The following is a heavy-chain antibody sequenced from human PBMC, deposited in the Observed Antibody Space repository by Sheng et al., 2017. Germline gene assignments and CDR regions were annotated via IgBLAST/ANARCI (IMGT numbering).Heavy chain of an antibody. CDR3: AQEVDRGSKRFDY. CDR1: GFTFSNYE. CDR2: ISSSGSTI. J-gene: IGHJ4*02. V-gene: IGHV3-48*03. Sequence: EVQLVESGGGLVQPGGSLRLSCAASGFTFSNYEMNWVRQAPGKGLEWVSYISSSGSTIYYADSVKGRFIISRDNAKNSLYLQMNSLRAEDTAVYYCAQEVDRGSKRFDYWGQGTLVTVSS.